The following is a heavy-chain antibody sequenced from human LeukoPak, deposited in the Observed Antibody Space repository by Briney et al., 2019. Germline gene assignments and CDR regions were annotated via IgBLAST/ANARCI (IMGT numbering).Heavy chain of an antibody. CDR2: ISYDGSNK. CDR3: ARVPGGEYFDY. J-gene: IGHJ4*02. V-gene: IGHV3-30-3*01. Sequence: PGGSLRLSCAASGFTFSAYAMHWVRQAPGKGLEWVALISYDGSNKYYADSVKGRFTISRDNFKNTLYLQVNSLGAEDTAVYYCARVPGGEYFDYWGQGTLVTVSS. D-gene: IGHD3-16*01. CDR1: GFTFSAYA.